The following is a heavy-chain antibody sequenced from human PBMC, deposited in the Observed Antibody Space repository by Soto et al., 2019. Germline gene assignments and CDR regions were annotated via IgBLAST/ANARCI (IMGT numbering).Heavy chain of an antibody. V-gene: IGHV4-39*01. J-gene: IGHJ4*02. CDR1: GGSISSSSYY. CDR3: ARGSDSTSGVS. CDR2: IYYSGST. D-gene: IGHD2-2*01. Sequence: QLQLQESGPGLVKPSETLSLTCTVSGGSISSSSYYWGWIRQPPGKGLEWIGSIYYSGSTYYNPSLRSRVTISVDTSKNQFSLKLSSVTAADTAVYYCARGSDSTSGVSWGQGTLVTVSS.